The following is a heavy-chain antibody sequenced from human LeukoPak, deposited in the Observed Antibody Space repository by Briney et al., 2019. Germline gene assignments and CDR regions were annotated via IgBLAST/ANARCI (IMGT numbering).Heavy chain of an antibody. CDR2: INPSGGNT. J-gene: IGHJ4*02. D-gene: IGHD2-15*01. CDR1: GYSFTSHY. V-gene: IGHV1-46*01. Sequence: VASVKVSCKASGYSFTSHYMHWVRQAPGQGLEWMGIINPSGGNTSYAQKFQGRVTVTRDTSTSTVYMELSSLRSEDTAVYYCARDVSDCSGGSCYSYFDYWGQGSLVTVSS. CDR3: ARDVSDCSGGSCYSYFDY.